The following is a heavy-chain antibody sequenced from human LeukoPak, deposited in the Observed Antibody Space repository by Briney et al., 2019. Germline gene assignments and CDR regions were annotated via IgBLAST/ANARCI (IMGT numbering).Heavy chain of an antibody. CDR1: GYTFTSYD. J-gene: IGHJ6*02. V-gene: IGHV1-8*01. CDR2: MNPNSGNT. D-gene: IGHD1-20*01. CDR3: ARVGEKITGTNFYYYYGMDV. Sequence: ASVKVSCKASGYTFTSYDINWVRQATGQGLEWMGWMNPNSGNTGYAQKFQGGVTMTRNTSISTAYMELSSLRSEDTAVYYCARVGEKITGTNFYYYYGMDVWGQGTTVTVSS.